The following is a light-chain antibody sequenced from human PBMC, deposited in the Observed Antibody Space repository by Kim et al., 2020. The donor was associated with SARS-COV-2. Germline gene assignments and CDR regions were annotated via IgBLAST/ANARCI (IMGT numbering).Light chain of an antibody. CDR3: GTWDSSLSAVV. Sequence: GEKDTISCYGSRPNIGNNYVSWYQQLPGTAPKLLIYDNNKRPSGIPDRFSGSKSGTSATLGITGLQTGDEADYYCGTWDSSLSAVVFGGGTQLTVL. J-gene: IGLJ2*01. CDR1: RPNIGNNY. CDR2: DNN. V-gene: IGLV1-51*01.